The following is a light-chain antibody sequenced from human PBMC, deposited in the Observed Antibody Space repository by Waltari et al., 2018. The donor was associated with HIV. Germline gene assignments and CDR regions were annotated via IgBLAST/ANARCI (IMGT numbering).Light chain of an antibody. J-gene: IGLJ2*01. V-gene: IGLV1-47*01. CDR3: AAWDDSLL. CDR1: SSNIGSKY. CDR2: RNN. Sequence: QSVLTQPPSASGTPGQRVTISCSGSSSNIGSKYVYWYQQLPGTAPKLLLYRNNRRPSGVPDRFSGSKSGTSASLAISGLRSEDEADYYCAAWDDSLLFGGGTKLTVL.